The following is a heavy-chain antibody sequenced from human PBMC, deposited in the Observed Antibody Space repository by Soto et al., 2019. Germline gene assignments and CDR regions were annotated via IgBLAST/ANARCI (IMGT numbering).Heavy chain of an antibody. D-gene: IGHD5-18*01. V-gene: IGHV4-61*01. CDR2: LYNSGST. CDR1: GASVSSGNYY. CDR3: ARDNGYSYGYFDY. J-gene: IGHJ4*02. Sequence: PSETLSLTCTVSGASVSSGNYYWSWIRQPPGKGLEWIGCLYNSGSTNYNPALKSRATISVDTSKNQFSLRLSSVTAADTAVYYCARDNGYSYGYFDYWGQGTLVTVSS.